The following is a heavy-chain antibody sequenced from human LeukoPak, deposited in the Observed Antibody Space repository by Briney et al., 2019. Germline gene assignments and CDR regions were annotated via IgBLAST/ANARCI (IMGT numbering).Heavy chain of an antibody. J-gene: IGHJ4*02. CDR3: ARDGHYDSSGYYDY. Sequence: GGSLRLSCAASGFTFSSYSMNWVRQAPGKGLELVSSISSSSSYIYYADSVKGRFTISRDNAKNSLYLQMNSLRAEDTAVYYCARDGHYDSSGYYDYWGQGTLVTVSS. CDR2: ISSSSSYI. CDR1: GFTFSSYS. V-gene: IGHV3-21*01. D-gene: IGHD3-22*01.